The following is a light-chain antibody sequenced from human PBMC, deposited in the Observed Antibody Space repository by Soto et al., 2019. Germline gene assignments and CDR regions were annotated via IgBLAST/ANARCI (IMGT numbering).Light chain of an antibody. CDR1: SNDVGGYNY. CDR2: EVS. J-gene: IGLJ1*01. CDR3: SSYTSSSTYV. V-gene: IGLV2-14*01. Sequence: QAVVTQPASVSGSPGQSITISCTGTSNDVGGYNYVSWYQQHPGKAPKLMIYEVSNWPSGVSGRFSGSKSGNTASLTISGLQAEDEADYYCSSYTSSSTYVFGTGTKVTVL.